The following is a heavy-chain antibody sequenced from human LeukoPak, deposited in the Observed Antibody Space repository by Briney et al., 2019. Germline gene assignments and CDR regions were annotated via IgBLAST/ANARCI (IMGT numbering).Heavy chain of an antibody. D-gene: IGHD3-16*01. J-gene: IGHJ4*02. CDR2: ISYDGSNK. Sequence: PGGSLRLSCAASRFTFSSYAMHWVRQAPGKGLEWVAVISYDGSNKYYADSVKGRFTISRDNSKNTLYLQMNSLRAEDTAVYYCARDHGGRDALYYFDYWGQGTLVTVSS. V-gene: IGHV3-30*04. CDR1: RFTFSSYA. CDR3: ARDHGGRDALYYFDY.